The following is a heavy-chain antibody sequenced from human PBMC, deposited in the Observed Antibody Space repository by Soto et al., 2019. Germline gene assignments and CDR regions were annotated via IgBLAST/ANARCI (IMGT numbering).Heavy chain of an antibody. D-gene: IGHD6-13*01. J-gene: IGHJ6*02. CDR1: GFTFSSYA. CDR3: ARGIAAAGISYYYYGMDV. CDR2: ISYDGSNK. V-gene: IGHV3-30-3*01. Sequence: GGSLRLSCAASGFTFSSYAMHLVRQAPGKGLEWVAVISYDGSNKYYADSVKGRFTISRDNSKNTLYLQMNSLRAEDTAVYYCARGIAAAGISYYYYGMDVWGQGTTVTVSS.